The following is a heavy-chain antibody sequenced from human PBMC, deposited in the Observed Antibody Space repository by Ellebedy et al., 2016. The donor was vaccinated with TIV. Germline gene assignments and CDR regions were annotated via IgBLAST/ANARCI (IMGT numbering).Heavy chain of an antibody. CDR1: GFTFSIHT. V-gene: IGHV3-23*01. CDR3: ARDSGSYPFDY. Sequence: GESLKISXAASGFTFSIHTMSWVRQAPGKGLEWVSAIGGGGTDTYYVDSVKGRFTISRDNSRNTVYLQMNSLRAEDTAVYYCARDSGSYPFDYWGQGTLVTVSS. J-gene: IGHJ4*02. D-gene: IGHD1-26*01. CDR2: IGGGGTDT.